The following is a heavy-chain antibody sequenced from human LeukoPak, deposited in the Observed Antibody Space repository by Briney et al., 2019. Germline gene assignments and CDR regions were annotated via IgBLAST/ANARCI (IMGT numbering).Heavy chain of an antibody. CDR3: ARVDYELVADVYYFDY. CDR1: GYTFTGYY. V-gene: IGHV1-2*06. CDR2: INPNSGGT. J-gene: IGHJ4*02. D-gene: IGHD3-16*01. Sequence: ASVKVSCKASGYTFTGYYMHWVRRAPGQGLEWMGRINPNSGGTNYAQKFQGRVTMTRVTSISTAYMVLSRLRSDDTAVYYCARVDYELVADVYYFDYWGQGTLVTVSS.